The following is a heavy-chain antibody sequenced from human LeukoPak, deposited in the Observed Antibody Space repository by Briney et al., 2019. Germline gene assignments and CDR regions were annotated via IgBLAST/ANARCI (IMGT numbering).Heavy chain of an antibody. J-gene: IGHJ4*02. D-gene: IGHD3-22*01. CDR3: ARGGSGWSFMTGGFDY. CDR1: GFTFSSYG. Sequence: PGRSLRLSCAASGFTFSSYGMNWVRQAPGKGLEWVSYISSSSSTIYYADSVKGRFTISRDNAKNSLYLQMNSLRAEDTAVYYCARGGSGWSFMTGGFDYWGQGTLVTVSS. V-gene: IGHV3-48*04. CDR2: ISSSSSTI.